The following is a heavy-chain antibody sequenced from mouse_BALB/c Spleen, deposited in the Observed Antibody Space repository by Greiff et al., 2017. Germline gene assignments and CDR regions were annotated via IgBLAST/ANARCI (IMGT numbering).Heavy chain of an antibody. D-gene: IGHD2-1*01. Sequence: VKLMESGAELAKPGASVKMSCKASGYTFTSYWMHWVKQRPGQGLEWIGYINPSTGYTEYNQKFKDKATLTADKSSSTAYMQLSSLTSEDSAVYYCARGDGNYYTFWYFDVWGAGTTVTVSS. V-gene: IGHV1-7*01. CDR3: ARGDGNYYTFWYFDV. J-gene: IGHJ1*01. CDR1: GYTFTSYW. CDR2: INPSTGYT.